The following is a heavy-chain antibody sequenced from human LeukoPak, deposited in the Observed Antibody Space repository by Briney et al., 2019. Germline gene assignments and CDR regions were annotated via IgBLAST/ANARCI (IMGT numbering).Heavy chain of an antibody. CDR2: ICYSGTT. CDR1: GVSISSSSYY. CDR3: ARLRFDFWSGYTHPYFDY. Sequence: NPSETLSLTCTVSGVSISSSSYYWVWLRPPPGKGLEWVGSICYSGTTYYNPSLKSRVTISGDTSKIQFSLKPSSVAATDTAVYFCARLRFDFWSGYTHPYFDYWGQGTLVTVSS. J-gene: IGHJ4*02. V-gene: IGHV4-39*01. D-gene: IGHD3-3*01.